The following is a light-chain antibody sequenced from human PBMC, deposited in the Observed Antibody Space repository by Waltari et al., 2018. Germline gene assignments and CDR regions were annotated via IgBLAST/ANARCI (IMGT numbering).Light chain of an antibody. CDR2: RND. CDR1: SSNIGSNY. V-gene: IGLV1-47*01. J-gene: IGLJ2*01. Sequence: QSVVTQPPSASGTPGQRVTISCSGSSSNIGSNYVFWYQQFPGTAPRLPIYRNDQRPSGVPERFSGSKSGTSASLAISRVEAGHEADYFCQVWDSSPDHVVFGGGTKLTVL. CDR3: QVWDSSPDHVV.